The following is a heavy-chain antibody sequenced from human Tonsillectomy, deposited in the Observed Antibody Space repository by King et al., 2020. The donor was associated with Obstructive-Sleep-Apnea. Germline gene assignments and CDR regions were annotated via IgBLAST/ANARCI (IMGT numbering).Heavy chain of an antibody. D-gene: IGHD3-10*01. CDR1: GFNFNVYY. V-gene: IGHV3-30-3*01. Sequence: VQLVESGGGVVQPGRSLRLSCAASGFNFNVYYIHWVRQTPGKGLEWVAGISSDGGKKYYADSVKGRFTSSRDNSKSTLYLQMNSLTTEDTAIYYCVRGSRLWFGEFWGRGTLVTVSA. CDR3: VRGSRLWFGEF. J-gene: IGHJ4*02. CDR2: ISSDGGKK.